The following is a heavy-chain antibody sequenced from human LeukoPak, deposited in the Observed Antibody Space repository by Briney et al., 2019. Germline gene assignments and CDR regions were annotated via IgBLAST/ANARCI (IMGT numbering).Heavy chain of an antibody. CDR3: ARHGYIQFWLY. Sequence: SETLSLTCTVSGASLSRDTYFWGWIRQSPEKGLEWIGSIDSSGTTHYNSSLKSRVVISVDTSRNEVSLNSTSVTSADTAVYYCARHGYIQFWLYWGQGTQVIVSS. CDR2: IDSSGTT. J-gene: IGHJ4*02. CDR1: GASLSRDTYF. V-gene: IGHV4-39*01. D-gene: IGHD5-18*01.